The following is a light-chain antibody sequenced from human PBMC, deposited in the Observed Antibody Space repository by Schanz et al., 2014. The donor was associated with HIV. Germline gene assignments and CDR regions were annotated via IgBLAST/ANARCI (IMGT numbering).Light chain of an antibody. CDR3: QQCVTYPYT. J-gene: IGKJ2*01. Sequence: DIQMTQSPSTLSASVGDRVTITCRASQSINRWLAWYQQKPRRAPKLLIYQASTLQTGVPSRFSGSGSGTSFTLTITSLQPDDFATYYCQQCVTYPYTFGQGTTLDIK. CDR1: QSINRW. CDR2: QAS. V-gene: IGKV1-5*03.